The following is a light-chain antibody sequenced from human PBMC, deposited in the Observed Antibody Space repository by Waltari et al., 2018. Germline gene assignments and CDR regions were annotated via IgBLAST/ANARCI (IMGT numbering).Light chain of an antibody. CDR1: QSVSSSY. CDR3: QQYGSS. J-gene: IGKJ4*02. V-gene: IGKV3-20*01. CDR2: GAS. Sequence: EIVLTQSPGTLSLSPGERATLSCRASQSVSSSYLAWYQQKPGQAPRVLIYGASSRATGIPDRFSGSGSETDFTLTLSRLEPEDFAVYYCQQYGSSFGGGTKVEIK.